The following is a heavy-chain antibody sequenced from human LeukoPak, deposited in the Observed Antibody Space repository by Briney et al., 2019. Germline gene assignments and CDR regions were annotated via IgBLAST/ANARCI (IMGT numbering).Heavy chain of an antibody. D-gene: IGHD3-16*01. CDR2: FDPEDGET. CDR1: GYTLTELS. J-gene: IGHJ4*02. V-gene: IGHV1-24*01. Sequence: ASVKVSCKVSGYTLTELSMHWVRQAPGKGLEWMGGFDPEDGETIYAQKFQGRVTMTEHTSTDTAYMELSSLRSEDTAVYYCATVSFGNYWGQGTLVTVSS. CDR3: ATVSFGNY.